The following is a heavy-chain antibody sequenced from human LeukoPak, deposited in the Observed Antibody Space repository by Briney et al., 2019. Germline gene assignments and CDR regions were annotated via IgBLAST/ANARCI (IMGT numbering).Heavy chain of an antibody. Sequence: SETLSLTCTVSGGSISPYYWSWIRQPPGKGLEWIGYIYYSGSGGTNHNPSLKSRVTISVDTSKNQFSLKLSSVTAADTAVYYCARHAVYAGSGWSFDFWGQGTLVTVSS. D-gene: IGHD6-19*01. J-gene: IGHJ4*02. CDR2: IYYSGSGGT. CDR3: ARHAVYAGSGWSFDF. CDR1: GGSISPYY. V-gene: IGHV4-59*08.